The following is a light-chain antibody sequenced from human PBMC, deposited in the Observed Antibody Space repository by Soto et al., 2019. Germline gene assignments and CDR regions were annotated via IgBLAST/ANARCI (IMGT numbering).Light chain of an antibody. CDR2: AAS. V-gene: IGKV1-9*01. Sequence: EIKMPHTPSTLSASVGDRVTITGLASQVISTSLAWYQVKPGKAPKLLIYAASTLESGVPSRFSATVSGTEFSLTITSLQPEDFATYYCQQLFDSPITSAQGARLEIK. CDR1: QVISTS. J-gene: IGKJ5*01. CDR3: QQLFDSPIT.